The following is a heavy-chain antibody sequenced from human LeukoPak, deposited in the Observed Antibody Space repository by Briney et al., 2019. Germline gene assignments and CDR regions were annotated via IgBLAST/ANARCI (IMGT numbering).Heavy chain of an antibody. J-gene: IGHJ3*02. Sequence: GGSLRLSCAASGFTFSNYWMAWVRQAPGRGLEWVANIKQDGSEKRHVDSVKGRFTISRDNAKNSLYLQMDSLTVEDTAIYYCARPRSGVAAGTGAFDIWGQGTMVTVSS. CDR3: ARPRSGVAAGTGAFDI. CDR2: IKQDGSEK. CDR1: GFTFSNYW. V-gene: IGHV3-7*01. D-gene: IGHD1-1*01.